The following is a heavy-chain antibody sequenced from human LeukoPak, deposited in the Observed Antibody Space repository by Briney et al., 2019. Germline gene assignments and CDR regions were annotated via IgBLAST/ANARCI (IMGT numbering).Heavy chain of an antibody. CDR2: IIPILGIA. Sequence: SVKVSCKASGGTFSSYAISWVRQAPGQGLEWMGRIIPILGIANYAQKFQGRVTITADKSTSTAYMELSSLRSEDTAVYYCAREVGATKINLDYWGQGTLVTVSS. V-gene: IGHV1-69*04. CDR1: GGTFSSYA. J-gene: IGHJ4*02. CDR3: AREVGATKINLDY. D-gene: IGHD1-26*01.